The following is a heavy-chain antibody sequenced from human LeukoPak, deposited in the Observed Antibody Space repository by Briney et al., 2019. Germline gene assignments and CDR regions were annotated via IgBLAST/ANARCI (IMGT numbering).Heavy chain of an antibody. CDR3: ARDRIYYDSSGYPFL. Sequence: PSETLSLTCTASGGSISGYYWSWIRQPPGKGLEWIGYIHYSGSTNYNPSLKSRVTISVDTSKNQFSLKLSSVTAADTAVYYCARDRIYYDSSGYPFLWGRGTLVTVSS. V-gene: IGHV4-59*01. CDR1: GGSISGYY. CDR2: IHYSGST. D-gene: IGHD3-22*01. J-gene: IGHJ2*01.